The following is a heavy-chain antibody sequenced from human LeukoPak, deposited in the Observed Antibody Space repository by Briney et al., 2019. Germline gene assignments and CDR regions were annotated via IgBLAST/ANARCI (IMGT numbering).Heavy chain of an antibody. CDR2: ISSSGSTI. CDR3: ARAASDFWSGYYVS. J-gene: IGHJ4*02. V-gene: IGHV3-11*01. D-gene: IGHD3-3*01. Sequence: GGSLRLSCAASGFTFSDYCMSWIRQAPGKGLEWVSYISSSGSTIYYADSVKGRFTISRDNAKNSLYLQMNSLRAEDTAVYYCARAASDFWSGYYVSWGQGTLVTVSS. CDR1: GFTFSDYC.